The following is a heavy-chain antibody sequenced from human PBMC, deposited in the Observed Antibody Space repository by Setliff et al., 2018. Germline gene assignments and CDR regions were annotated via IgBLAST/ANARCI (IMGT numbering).Heavy chain of an antibody. D-gene: IGHD1-7*01. CDR3: AKPRVELRWGFES. CDR2: IYSGDRST. CDR1: GFTFTDYA. J-gene: IGHJ4*02. V-gene: IGHV3-23*03. Sequence: SLKISCAASGFTFTDYAMTWVRQAPGKGLEWVSTIYSGDRSTFYTDSVKGRFIIYRDSSKNTLYMQMSSLRAEDTAVYYCAKPRVELRWGFESWGQGTLVTVSS.